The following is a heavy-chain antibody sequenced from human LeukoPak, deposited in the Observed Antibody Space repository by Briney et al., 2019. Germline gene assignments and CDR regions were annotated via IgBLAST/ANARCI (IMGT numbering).Heavy chain of an antibody. Sequence: GRSLRLSCAASGFTFSSYAMHWVRQAPGKGLEWVAVISYDGSNKYYADSVKGRFTISRDNSKNTLYLQMNSLRAEDTAVYYCARVGIAVAVLGPWGQGTLVTVSS. CDR3: ARVGIAVAVLGP. J-gene: IGHJ5*02. CDR2: ISYDGSNK. D-gene: IGHD6-19*01. V-gene: IGHV3-30*04. CDR1: GFTFSSYA.